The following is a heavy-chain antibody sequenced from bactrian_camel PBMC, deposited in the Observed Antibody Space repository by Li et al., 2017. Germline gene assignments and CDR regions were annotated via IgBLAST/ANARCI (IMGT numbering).Heavy chain of an antibody. V-gene: IGHV3S1*01. CDR3: AAAPVGRACGDLSPRRYVS. CDR2: IRNNGHYT. Sequence: QLVESGGGSVQAGGSLRLSCAASGYTGQTGSTYFLGWFRQAPGKGREGVASIRNNGHYTRYADSVKGRFFLSQDNARAAYYLQMNSLRPEDTAMYFCAAAPVGRACGDLSPRRYVSWGQGTQVTVS. CDR1: GYTGQTGSTYF. J-gene: IGHJ4*01. D-gene: IGHD2*01.